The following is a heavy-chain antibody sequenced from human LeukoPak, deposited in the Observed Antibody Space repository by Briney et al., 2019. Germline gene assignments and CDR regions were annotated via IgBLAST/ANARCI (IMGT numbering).Heavy chain of an antibody. CDR1: GGTFSSYA. Sequence: SVKVSCKASGGTFSSYAISWVRQAPGQGLEWMGGIIPIFGTANYAQKFQGRVTVTADESTSTAYMELSSLRSEDTAVYYCARAIRVVPAGFDPWGQGTLVTVSS. CDR2: IIPIFGTA. D-gene: IGHD2-2*01. J-gene: IGHJ5*02. V-gene: IGHV1-69*13. CDR3: ARAIRVVPAGFDP.